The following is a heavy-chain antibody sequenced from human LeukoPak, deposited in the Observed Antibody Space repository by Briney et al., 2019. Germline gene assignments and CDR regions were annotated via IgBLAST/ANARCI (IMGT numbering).Heavy chain of an antibody. D-gene: IGHD3-22*01. Sequence: GGSLRLSCTVSGFTLSSYEMSWIRQAPGKGLEWVGFIRSKAYGGATEYAASVKGRLTISRDDSKSIAYLQMNSLKTEDTAVYYCTRDIKPDYYDSSGVEYFQHWGQGTLVTVSS. CDR3: TRDIKPDYYDSSGVEYFQH. V-gene: IGHV3-49*03. CDR2: IRSKAYGGAT. J-gene: IGHJ1*01. CDR1: GFTLSSYE.